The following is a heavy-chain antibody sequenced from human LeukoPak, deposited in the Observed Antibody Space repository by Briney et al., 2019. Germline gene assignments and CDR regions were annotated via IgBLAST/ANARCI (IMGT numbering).Heavy chain of an antibody. D-gene: IGHD5-18*01. CDR1: GGSISSSSYY. J-gene: IGHJ5*02. V-gene: IGHV4-39*07. CDR2: IYYSGST. CDR3: ARELREYSYGYPPPSNWFDP. Sequence: PSETLSLTCTVSGGSISSSSYYWGWIRQPPGKGLEWIGSIYYSGSTYYNPSLKSRVTISVDTSKNQFSLKLSSVTAADTAVYYCARELREYSYGYPPPSNWFDPWGQGTLVTVSS.